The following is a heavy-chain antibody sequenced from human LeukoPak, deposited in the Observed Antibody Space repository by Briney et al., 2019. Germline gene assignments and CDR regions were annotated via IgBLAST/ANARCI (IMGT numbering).Heavy chain of an antibody. V-gene: IGHV5-51*01. CDR1: GYSFITYW. CDR2: IYPGDSDT. Sequence: GESLKISFKGSGYSFITYWIGWVRQMPGKGLEWMGIIYPGDSDTRYRPSFQGQVTISADKSISTAYLQWSSLKASDTAMYYCAREGYGSGSFLSPDYWGQGTLVTVSS. CDR3: AREGYGSGSFLSPDY. D-gene: IGHD3-10*01. J-gene: IGHJ4*02.